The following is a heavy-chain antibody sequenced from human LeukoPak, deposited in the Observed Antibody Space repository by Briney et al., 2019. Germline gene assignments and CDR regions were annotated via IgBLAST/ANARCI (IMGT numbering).Heavy chain of an antibody. V-gene: IGHV3-23*01. D-gene: IGHD3-10*01. CDR2: ISGSGGST. Sequence: GGSLRLSCAASGFTFSSYGMSWVRQAPGKGLEWVSAISGSGGSTYYADSVKGRFTISRDNSKNTLYLQMNSLRAEDTAVYYCAKGAYYYGSGSDFDYWGQGTLVTVSS. CDR1: GFTFSSYG. J-gene: IGHJ4*02. CDR3: AKGAYYYGSGSDFDY.